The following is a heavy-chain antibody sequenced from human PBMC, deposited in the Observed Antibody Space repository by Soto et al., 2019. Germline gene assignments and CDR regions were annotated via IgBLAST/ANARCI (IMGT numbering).Heavy chain of an antibody. CDR2: IRNKANSYNT. D-gene: IGHD1-26*01. V-gene: IGHV3-72*01. CDR3: ASYSGGYCRGLDY. J-gene: IGHJ4*02. Sequence: EVQLVESGGGLVQPGGSLRLSCAASGFTFSDHYMEWVRQAPEKGLEWVGRIRNKANSYNTAYAASVKGRFTISRDDSRKSMYMQMNSLKTEDPAVFYWASYSGGYCRGLDYWGQGTPVSVCS. CDR1: GFTFSDHY.